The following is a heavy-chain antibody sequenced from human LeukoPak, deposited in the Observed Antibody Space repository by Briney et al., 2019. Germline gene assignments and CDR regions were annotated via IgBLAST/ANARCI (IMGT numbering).Heavy chain of an antibody. Sequence: SGGSLRLSCAASGFTFDDYAMHWVRQAPGKGLEWVSGISWNSGSIGYADSVKGRFTISRDNAKNSLYLQMNSLRAEDTALYYCAKDQFTFGGVIGNTFDYWGQGTLVTVSS. V-gene: IGHV3-9*01. CDR3: AKDQFTFGGVIGNTFDY. D-gene: IGHD3-16*02. J-gene: IGHJ4*02. CDR1: GFTFDDYA. CDR2: ISWNSGSI.